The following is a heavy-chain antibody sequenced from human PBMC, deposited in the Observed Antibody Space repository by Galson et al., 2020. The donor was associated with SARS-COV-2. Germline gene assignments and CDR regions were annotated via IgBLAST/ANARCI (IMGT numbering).Heavy chain of an antibody. J-gene: IGHJ4*02. Sequence: SETLSLTCTVSGGSINSSSYYWGWIRQPPGKGLEWIGSIYYSGSTYYNPSLKSRVTISVDTSKNQFSLKLSSVTAADTAVYYCARDRHLRYSCSWGNWGQGTLVTVSS. CDR1: GGSINSSSYY. D-gene: IGHD6-13*01. CDR2: IYYSGST. V-gene: IGHV4-39*02. CDR3: ARDRHLRYSCSWGN.